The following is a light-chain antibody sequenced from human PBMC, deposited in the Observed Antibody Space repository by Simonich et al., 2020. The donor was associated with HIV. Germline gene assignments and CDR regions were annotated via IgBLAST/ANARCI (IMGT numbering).Light chain of an antibody. Sequence: DILMTQSPSSLPASVGDRVTITFRASQGVSNSLAWYQQKPGKAPKLLLSDSSRLESGVASRFSGSGSGTDYTLTISSLQPEDFATYYCQQFFSTPWTFGQGTKVEIK. CDR1: QGVSNS. J-gene: IGKJ1*01. V-gene: IGKV1-NL1*01. CDR3: QQFFSTPWT. CDR2: DSS.